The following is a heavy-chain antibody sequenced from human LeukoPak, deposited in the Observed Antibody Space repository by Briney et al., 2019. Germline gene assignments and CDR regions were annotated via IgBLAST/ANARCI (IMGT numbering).Heavy chain of an antibody. CDR3: ARDRRHSHSGFDY. Sequence: GGSLRLSCSASGFTFNIYSLNWARQAPGKGLEWVSSITSTSTYIYYADSVKGRFTISRDNAQNSLYLQMNSLRAEDTAVYYCARDRRHSHSGFDYWGQGTLVTVSS. D-gene: IGHD5-18*01. V-gene: IGHV3-21*01. J-gene: IGHJ4*02. CDR2: ITSTSTYI. CDR1: GFTFNIYS.